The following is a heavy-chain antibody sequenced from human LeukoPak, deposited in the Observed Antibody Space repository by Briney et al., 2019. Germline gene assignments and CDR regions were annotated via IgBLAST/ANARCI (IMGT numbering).Heavy chain of an antibody. CDR2: INPNSGGT. V-gene: IGHV1-2*02. CDR3: ARSSSTSCCNFDY. CDR1: GYTFTYRY. Sequence: ASVTVSLKASGYTFTYRYLHWVRQPPGQGLEWMGWINPNSGGTNYAQKFQGRVTMTRDTSISTAYMELSRLRSDDTAVYYCARSSSTSCCNFDYWGQGTLVTVSS. D-gene: IGHD2-2*01. J-gene: IGHJ4*02.